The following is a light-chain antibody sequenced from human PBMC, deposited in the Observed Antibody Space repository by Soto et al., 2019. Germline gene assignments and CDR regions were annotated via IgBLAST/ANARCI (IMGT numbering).Light chain of an antibody. J-gene: IGKJ1*01. CDR1: QSVSSSY. Sequence: EIVVTQSPGTLSLSPGERATLSCRASQSVSSSYLAWYQQKPGQAPRLLIYGTSSRATAIPDRFSGSGSGTDFTLTISRLEREDFAVYYCQQYGSSSWTFGQGTKVEIK. CDR2: GTS. CDR3: QQYGSSSWT. V-gene: IGKV3-20*01.